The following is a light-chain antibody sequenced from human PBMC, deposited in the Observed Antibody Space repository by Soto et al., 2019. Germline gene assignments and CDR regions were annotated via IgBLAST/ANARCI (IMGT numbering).Light chain of an antibody. CDR3: QQSYNTPLT. J-gene: IGKJ4*01. CDR2: AAS. V-gene: IGKV1-39*01. CDR1: QSITNY. Sequence: DIQMTQSPSSLSASLGDRFTITCRASQSITNYLNWYQQQTGKATKLMIFAASSLHSGVPSRLSGSGSGTDFPLTISSLQPEDFATYFCQQSYNTPLTFGGGTKVAIK.